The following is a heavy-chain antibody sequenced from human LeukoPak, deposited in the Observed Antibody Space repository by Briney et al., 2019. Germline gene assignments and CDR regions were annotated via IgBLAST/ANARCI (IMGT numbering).Heavy chain of an antibody. D-gene: IGHD6-13*01. CDR2: MNPNSGNT. Sequence: ASVKVSCKASGYTFTMYYIHWVRQAPGQGLEWMGWMNPNSGNTGYAQKFQGRVTMTRNTSISTAYMELSSLRSEDTAVYYCARSAGTYYYYYYYMDVWGKGTTVTVSS. V-gene: IGHV1-8*01. CDR3: ARSAGTYYYYYYYMDV. J-gene: IGHJ6*03. CDR1: GYTFTMYY.